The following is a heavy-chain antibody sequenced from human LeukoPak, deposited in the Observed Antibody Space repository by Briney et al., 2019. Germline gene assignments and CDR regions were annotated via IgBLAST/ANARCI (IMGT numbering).Heavy chain of an antibody. D-gene: IGHD3-3*01. J-gene: IGHJ5*02. CDR1: GFTFSDYY. Sequence: GGSLRLSCAASGFTFSDYYMSWIRQAPGKGLEWVSYISSSGSTIYYADSVKGRFTISRDNAKNSLYLQMNSLRAEDTAVYYCARAGQFLEWSEGGNWFDPWGQGTLVTVSS. CDR2: ISSSGSTI. CDR3: ARAGQFLEWSEGGNWFDP. V-gene: IGHV3-11*04.